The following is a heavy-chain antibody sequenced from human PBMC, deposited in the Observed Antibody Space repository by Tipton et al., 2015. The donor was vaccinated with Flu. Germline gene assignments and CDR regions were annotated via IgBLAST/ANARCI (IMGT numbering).Heavy chain of an antibody. CDR2: IYSSGST. D-gene: IGHD3-10*02. CDR1: SGSIRSTNYF. Sequence: TLSLTCTVSSGSIRSTNYFCAWIRQPPGKRLELIGGIYSSGSTYNNPSLKSRVIMSVDTSKNQFSLNLISVAAADTAVYYCARLSYYDVDLKNFYFDYWGQGALVTVSS. CDR3: ARLSYYDVDLKNFYFDY. J-gene: IGHJ4*02. V-gene: IGHV4-39*01.